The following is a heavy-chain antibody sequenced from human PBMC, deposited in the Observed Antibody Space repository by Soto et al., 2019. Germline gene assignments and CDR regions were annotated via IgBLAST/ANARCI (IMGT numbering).Heavy chain of an antibody. CDR1: GDSVSSNSAA. Sequence: QVQLQQSGPGLVKPSQTLSLTCAISGDSVSSNSAAWNWIRQSPSRGLEWLGRTYYRSKWYNDYAVSVKSRITINPDTSKNQFSLQLNSVTLEDTAVYYCARGKVWYDILTGYYPYYYYYGMDVWGQGTTVTVSS. V-gene: IGHV6-1*01. J-gene: IGHJ6*02. D-gene: IGHD3-9*01. CDR2: TYYRSKWYN. CDR3: ARGKVWYDILTGYYPYYYYYGMDV.